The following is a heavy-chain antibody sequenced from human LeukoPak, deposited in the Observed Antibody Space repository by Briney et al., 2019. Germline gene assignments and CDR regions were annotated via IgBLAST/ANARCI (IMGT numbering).Heavy chain of an antibody. V-gene: IGHV4-38-2*02. J-gene: IGHJ3*02. CDR1: GYSISSGYY. CDR2: IYHSGST. Sequence: SETLSLTCTVSGYSISSGYYWGWIRQPPGKGLEWIGSIYHSGSTYYNPSLKSRVTISVDTSKNQFSLKLSSVTAAGTAVYYCARERGHSYGVNIWGQGTMVTVSS. CDR3: ARERGHSYGVNI. D-gene: IGHD5-18*01.